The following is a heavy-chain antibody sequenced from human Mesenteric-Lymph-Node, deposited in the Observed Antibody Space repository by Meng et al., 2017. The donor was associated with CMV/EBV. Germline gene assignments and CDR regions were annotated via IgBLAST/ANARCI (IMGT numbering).Heavy chain of an antibody. CDR2: INHSGST. Sequence: SETLCLTCAAYGGPFSGYYWSWIRQLPGKGLEWIGEINHSGSTNHDPSLKRRGAPSADTSKNQFSLKLNSVSAEDTAVHYCARGSPNYAYCYYYYGMDVWGQGTTVTVSS. V-gene: IGHV4-34*01. J-gene: IGHJ6*02. CDR1: GGPFSGYY. D-gene: IGHD1-7*01. CDR3: ARGSPNYAYCYYYYGMDV.